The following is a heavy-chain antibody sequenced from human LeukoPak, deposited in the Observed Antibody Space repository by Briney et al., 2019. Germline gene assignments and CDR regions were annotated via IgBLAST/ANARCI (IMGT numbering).Heavy chain of an antibody. CDR2: ISSSSSAI. J-gene: IGHJ6*02. CDR3: ARDPGYSYGYWFDCYYGMDV. V-gene: IGHV3-48*02. D-gene: IGHD5-18*01. Sequence: GGSLRLSCAASESTFSIYSMNWVRQSPWKGLEWVSYISSSSSAIYYADSVKGRFTISRDNAKNSLYLQMNSLRDEDTAVYYCARDPGYSYGYWFDCYYGMDVWGQGTTVTVSS. CDR1: ESTFSIYS.